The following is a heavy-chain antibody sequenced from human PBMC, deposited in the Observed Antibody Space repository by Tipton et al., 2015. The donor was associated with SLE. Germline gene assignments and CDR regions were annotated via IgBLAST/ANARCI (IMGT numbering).Heavy chain of an antibody. CDR3: VRINSGASRLFDY. J-gene: IGHJ4*02. CDR2: FYHSGDT. Sequence: TLSLTCTVSGASVPRFYQYWCWIRQPPGRRLVYLARFYHSGDTYYNPPLRSRPTISMDPSKNQFSLRLRSVTAADTAVYYCVRINSGASRLFDYWGQGMLVAVSS. D-gene: IGHD1-26*01. V-gene: IGHV4-39*07. CDR1: GASVPRFYQY.